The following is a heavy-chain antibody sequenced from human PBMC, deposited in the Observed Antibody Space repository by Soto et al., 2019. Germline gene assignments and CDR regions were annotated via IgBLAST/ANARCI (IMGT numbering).Heavy chain of an antibody. D-gene: IGHD3-10*01. J-gene: IGHJ4*02. CDR3: AKLFAVRGVTNDY. V-gene: IGHV3-23*01. Sequence: EVQLLESGGGLVQPGGSLRLSCAASGFTFSSYAMSWVRQAPGKGLEWVSAISGSGGSTYYADSVKGRFTISRDNSKNTLYLQMNSLRAEDTVVYYCAKLFAVRGVTNDYWGQGTLVTVSS. CDR2: ISGSGGST. CDR1: GFTFSSYA.